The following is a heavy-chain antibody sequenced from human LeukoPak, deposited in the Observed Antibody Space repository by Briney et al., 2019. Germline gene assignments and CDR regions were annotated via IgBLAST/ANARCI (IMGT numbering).Heavy chain of an antibody. V-gene: IGHV3-74*01. J-gene: IGHJ4*02. CDR1: GFTFSSYW. Sequence: GGSLGLSCAASGFTFSSYWMNWVRQAPGKGLVWVSRIASDGSSTTYADSVKGRFSISRDNAKNTLYLQMNSLRVEDTAVYYCARGRPHGNDYWGQGTLVTVSS. CDR3: ARGRPHGNDY. D-gene: IGHD4-23*01. CDR2: IASDGSST.